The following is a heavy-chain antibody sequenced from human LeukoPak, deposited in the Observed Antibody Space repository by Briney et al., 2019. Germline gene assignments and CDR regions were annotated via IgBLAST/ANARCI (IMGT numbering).Heavy chain of an antibody. Sequence: GASVKVSCKASGYTFTGYYMHWVRQAPGQGLEWMGWINPNSGGTNYAQKFQGRVTMTRDTSITTVYLELNGLTFDDTAVYYCATDNGTLDYWGQGTLVTVSS. D-gene: IGHD2-8*01. CDR3: ATDNGTLDY. J-gene: IGHJ4*02. CDR1: GYTFTGYY. V-gene: IGHV1-2*02. CDR2: INPNSGGT.